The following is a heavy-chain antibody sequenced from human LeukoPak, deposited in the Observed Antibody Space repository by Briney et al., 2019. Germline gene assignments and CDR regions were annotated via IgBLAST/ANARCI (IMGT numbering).Heavy chain of an antibody. Sequence: PGGSLRLSCVVSGLTVSNNYMTWVRQAPGKGLEWVSLIFSGGGTYYADSVKGRFTISRDNSKNTLYLQMNSLRAEDTAVYYCARDLAAGGTYPHYWGQGTLVTVSS. D-gene: IGHD6-13*01. CDR3: ARDLAAGGTYPHY. J-gene: IGHJ4*02. CDR1: GLTVSNNY. V-gene: IGHV3-53*01. CDR2: IFSGGGT.